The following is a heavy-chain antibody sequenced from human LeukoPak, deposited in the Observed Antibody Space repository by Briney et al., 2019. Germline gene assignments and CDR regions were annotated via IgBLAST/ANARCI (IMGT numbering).Heavy chain of an antibody. D-gene: IGHD3-9*01. J-gene: IGHJ6*02. Sequence: GGSLRLSCAASGFTVSSNYMSWVRQAPGKGLEWVSVIYSGGSTYYADSVKGRFTISRDNSKNTLYLQMNSLRAEDTAVYYCARDGSLRYFAYGMDVWGQGTTVTVSS. CDR2: IYSGGST. CDR3: ARDGSLRYFAYGMDV. CDR1: GFTVSSNY. V-gene: IGHV3-53*01.